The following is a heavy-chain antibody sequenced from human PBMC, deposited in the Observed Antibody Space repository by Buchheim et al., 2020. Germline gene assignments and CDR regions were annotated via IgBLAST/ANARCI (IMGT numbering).Heavy chain of an antibody. J-gene: IGHJ5*02. V-gene: IGHV3-48*02. Sequence: EVQLVESGGGVVQPGGSLRLSCAASGFTFSSYGMNWVRQAPGKGLEWVSYITGSGDSSHIHYADSVKGRFTLCRDDDKDNLDLQMNSLREEDTAVYYCARGALTLDNWFDPWGQGIL. CDR1: GFTFSSYG. CDR3: ARGALTLDNWFDP. CDR2: ITGSGDSSHI. D-gene: IGHD1-1*01.